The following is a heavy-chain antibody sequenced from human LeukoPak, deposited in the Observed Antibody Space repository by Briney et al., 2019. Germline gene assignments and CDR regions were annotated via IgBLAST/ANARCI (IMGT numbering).Heavy chain of an antibody. V-gene: IGHV3-30*02. D-gene: IGHD4-23*01. J-gene: IGHJ4*02. CDR2: IQYDETDK. Sequence: PGGSLRLSCAASGSTFTTSGMHWVRQAPGKGLEWVAFIQYDETDKFYADSVKGRFTISRDNSKNTLYLQMNSLRAEDTAVYYCAKERKLLPFDCWGQGTLVTVSS. CDR3: AKERKLLPFDC. CDR1: GSTFTTSG.